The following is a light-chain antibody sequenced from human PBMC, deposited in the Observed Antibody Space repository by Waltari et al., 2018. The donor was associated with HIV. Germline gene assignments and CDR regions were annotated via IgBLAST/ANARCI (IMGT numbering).Light chain of an antibody. CDR2: GVN. CDR3: SSYAGPNHLL. CDR1: SSDVGAYNF. V-gene: IGLV2-8*01. J-gene: IGLJ2*01. Sequence: QSALTQPPSASGSPGQSVTFSCTGTSSDVGAYNFVSWYQPHPGQAPKLIIYGVNQRPSGVPDRFSGSKSGNTASLTVSGLQADDEADYYCSSYAGPNHLLFGGGTRLTVL.